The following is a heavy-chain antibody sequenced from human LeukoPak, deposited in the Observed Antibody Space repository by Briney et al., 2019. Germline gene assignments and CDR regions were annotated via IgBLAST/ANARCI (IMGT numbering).Heavy chain of an antibody. V-gene: IGHV3-30*18. J-gene: IGHJ3*01. CDR2: ISHEGSAK. D-gene: IGHD5-18*01. CDR1: GFSFGSYG. Sequence: PGGSLRLPCAASGFSFGSYGIHWVRQAPGKGLEWVAGISHEGSAKYHADSVKGRFTISRDNSKNTLSLQMDSLRAEDTAIYYCAKGVGRGYSYGRGCAFDVRGQGTKVTVSS. CDR3: AKGVGRGYSYGRGCAFDV.